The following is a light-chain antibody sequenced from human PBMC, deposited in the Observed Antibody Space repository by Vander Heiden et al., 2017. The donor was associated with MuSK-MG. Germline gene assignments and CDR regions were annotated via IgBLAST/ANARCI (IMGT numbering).Light chain of an antibody. CDR1: PSVTSR. CDR3: QQYSTSPPYT. CDR2: GAS. J-gene: IGKJ2*01. V-gene: IGKV3-15*01. Sequence: VLTQSPATLSVSPGERATLSCPASPSVTSRLARYQQKPGQAPSLLIYGASTRANGSPARCIGSGSGTEVTLTISSLQSEDVAVYYCQQYSTSPPYTFGQGTKLEIK.